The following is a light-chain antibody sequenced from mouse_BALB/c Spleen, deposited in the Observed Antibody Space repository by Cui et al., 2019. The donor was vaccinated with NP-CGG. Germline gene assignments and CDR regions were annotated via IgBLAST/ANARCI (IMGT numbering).Light chain of an antibody. J-gene: IGLJ1*01. CDR2: GTN. CDR3: ALWYSNHWV. Sequence: QAVVTQESALTTSPGETVTLTCRSSTAAVTTNNYANWVQEKPDHLFTGLIGGTNNRAPGVPARFSGSLIGDKAALTITGAQTEDEAIYFCALWYSNHWVFGGGTELTVL. V-gene: IGLV1*01. CDR1: TAAVTTNNY.